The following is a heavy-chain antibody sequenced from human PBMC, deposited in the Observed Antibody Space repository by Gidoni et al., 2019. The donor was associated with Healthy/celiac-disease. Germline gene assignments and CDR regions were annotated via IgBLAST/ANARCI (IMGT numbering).Heavy chain of an antibody. V-gene: IGHV3-23*01. CDR1: GFTFSSYA. D-gene: IGHD3-16*02. J-gene: IGHJ3*02. CDR3: AKVRDYIWGSYRRDAFDI. CDR2: ISGSGGST. Sequence: EVQLLESGGGLVQPGGSLRLSCAASGFTFSSYAMSWVRQAPGKGLEWVSAISGSGGSTYYADSVKGRFTISRDNSKNTLYLQMNSLRAEDTAVYYCAKVRDYIWGSYRRDAFDIWGQGTMVTVSS.